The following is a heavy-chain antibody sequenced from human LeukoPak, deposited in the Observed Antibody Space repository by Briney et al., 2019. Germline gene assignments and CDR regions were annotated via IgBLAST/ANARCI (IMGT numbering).Heavy chain of an antibody. CDR2: IYHSGST. V-gene: IGHV4-4*02. J-gene: IGHJ4*02. CDR3: ASTQKKPYYFDY. CDR1: GGSISSSNW. Sequence: SGTLSLTCAVSGGSISSSNWWSWVRQPPGKGLEWIGEIYHSGSTNYNPSFKSRVTISVDKSKNQFSLKLSSVTAADTAVYYCASTQKKPYYFDYWGQGTLVTVSS.